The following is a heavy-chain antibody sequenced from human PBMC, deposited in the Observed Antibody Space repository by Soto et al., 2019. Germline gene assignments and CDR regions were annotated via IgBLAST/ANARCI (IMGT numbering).Heavy chain of an antibody. CDR3: ASAQNWGVRPYNWFDP. CDR2: IIPIFGTA. Sequence: QVQLVQSGAEVKKPGSAVKFSCKASGGHFSSYAISWVRQAPGQGLEWMGGIIPIFGTANYAQKFQGRVTITADESTSTAYMELSSLRSEDTDVYYCASAQNWGVRPYNWFDPWGQGTLVTVAS. J-gene: IGHJ5*02. CDR1: GGHFSSYA. V-gene: IGHV1-69*01. D-gene: IGHD7-27*01.